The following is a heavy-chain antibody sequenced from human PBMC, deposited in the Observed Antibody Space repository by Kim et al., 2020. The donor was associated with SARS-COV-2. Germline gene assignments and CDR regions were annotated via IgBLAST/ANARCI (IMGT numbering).Heavy chain of an antibody. CDR2: ISSSSSYT. Sequence: GGSLRLSCAASGFTFSDYYMSWIRQAPGKGLEWVSYISSSSSYTNYADSVKGRFTISRDNAKNSLYLQMNSLRAEDTAVYYCASMDTAMVTFGYWGQGTLVTVSS. J-gene: IGHJ4*02. CDR3: ASMDTAMVTFGY. CDR1: GFTFSDYY. V-gene: IGHV3-11*06. D-gene: IGHD5-18*01.